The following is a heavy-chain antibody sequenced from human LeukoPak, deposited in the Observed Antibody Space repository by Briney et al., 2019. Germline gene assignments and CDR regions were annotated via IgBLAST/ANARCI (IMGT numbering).Heavy chain of an antibody. D-gene: IGHD6-13*01. CDR3: AKGVTGYSSSWSSYYYYGMDV. CDR1: GFTFSSYV. J-gene: IGHJ6*02. V-gene: IGHV3-23*01. CDR2: ISGSGGST. Sequence: GGSLRLSCAASGFTFSSYVMSWVRQAPGKGMEWVSTISGSGGSTYYADSVKGRFTISRDNSKNTLYLQMNSLRAEDTAVYYCAKGVTGYSSSWSSYYYYGMDVWGQGTTVTVSS.